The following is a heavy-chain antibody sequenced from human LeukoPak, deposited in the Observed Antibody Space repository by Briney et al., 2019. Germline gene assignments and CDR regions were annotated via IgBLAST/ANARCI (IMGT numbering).Heavy chain of an antibody. CDR2: IIPIFGTA. J-gene: IGHJ5*02. Sequence: SVKVSCKASGGTFSSYAISWVRQAPGQGLEWMGGIIPIFGTANYAQKFQGRVTITADESTSTAYMELSSLRSEDTAVYYCAREGTRSGWSNWFDPWGQGTLVTVSS. CDR3: AREGTRSGWSNWFDP. D-gene: IGHD6-19*01. V-gene: IGHV1-69*13. CDR1: GGTFSSYA.